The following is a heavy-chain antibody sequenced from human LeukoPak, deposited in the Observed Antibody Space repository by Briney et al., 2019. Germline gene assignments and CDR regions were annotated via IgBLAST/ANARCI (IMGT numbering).Heavy chain of an antibody. CDR3: VSSGYPFYYFDY. CDR1: GGSISSHY. Sequence: SETLSLTCTVSGGSISSHYWSWIRQPPGKGLEWIGYIYYSGSTNYNPSLKSRVTISVDTSKNQFSLKLSSVTAADTAVYYCVSSGYPFYYFDYWGQGTLVTVSS. J-gene: IGHJ4*02. D-gene: IGHD3-22*01. CDR2: IYYSGST. V-gene: IGHV4-59*11.